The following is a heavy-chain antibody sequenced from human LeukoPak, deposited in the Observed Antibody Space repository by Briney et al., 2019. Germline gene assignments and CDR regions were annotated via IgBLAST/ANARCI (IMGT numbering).Heavy chain of an antibody. CDR2: INPNDGGT. J-gene: IGHJ6*03. V-gene: IGHV1-2*02. D-gene: IGHD2-21*01. Sequence: GASVKVSGKASGFTYTGYYIHWVRQAPGQGLEWMGWINPNDGGTNYAQKFQGRVTMTRDASISTAYMEMSRLRSDDTAVYYCARGLCGPYYYYYMDVWGKGTSVTVSS. CDR1: GFTYTGYY. CDR3: ARGLCGPYYYYYMDV.